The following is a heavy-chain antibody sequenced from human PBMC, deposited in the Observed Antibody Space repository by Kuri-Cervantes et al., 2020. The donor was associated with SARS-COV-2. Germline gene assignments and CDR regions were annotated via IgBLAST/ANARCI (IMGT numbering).Heavy chain of an antibody. V-gene: IGHV4-34*01. D-gene: IGHD3-22*01. CDR3: ARAQWSSGYSNIDY. Sequence: ESLKISCSVSGDSISRYYWSWIRRPPGKGLEWIGEINHSGSTNYNPSLKSRVTISVDTSKNQFSLKLSSVTAADTAVYYCARAQWSSGYSNIDYWGQGTLVTVSS. CDR1: GDSISRYY. J-gene: IGHJ4*02. CDR2: INHSGST.